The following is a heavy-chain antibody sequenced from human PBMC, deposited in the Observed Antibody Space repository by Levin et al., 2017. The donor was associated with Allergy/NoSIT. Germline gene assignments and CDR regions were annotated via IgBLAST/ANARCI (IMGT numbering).Heavy chain of an antibody. J-gene: IGHJ5*02. CDR3: ARETIAAPPYNWFDT. Sequence: ASVKVSCKASGFTFTIYDIHWVRQAPGQGLEWVGRPNPNTGGTDSAQKFMGRVTMTRDTSTTTAFMELTRLRPDDTAIYYCARETIAAPPYNWFDTWGQGALVAVSS. V-gene: IGHV1-2*06. CDR1: GFTFTIYD. CDR2: PNPNTGGT. D-gene: IGHD6-13*01.